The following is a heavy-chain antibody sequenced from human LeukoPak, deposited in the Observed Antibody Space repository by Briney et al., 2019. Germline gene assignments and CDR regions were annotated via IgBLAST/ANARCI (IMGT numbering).Heavy chain of an antibody. D-gene: IGHD5-18*01. CDR1: GGSLSRNY. CDR2: IYTSGSP. Sequence: PSETLSHTCTVPGGSLSRNYWRWLRQPAGKGLEWIGRIYTSGSPHYNPSLKSRVTMSVDTAKNQFSLKLSSVTAADTAVYYCARVGSRGGYSYGLGYFDYWGQGTLVTVSS. V-gene: IGHV4-4*07. J-gene: IGHJ4*02. CDR3: ARVGSRGGYSYGLGYFDY.